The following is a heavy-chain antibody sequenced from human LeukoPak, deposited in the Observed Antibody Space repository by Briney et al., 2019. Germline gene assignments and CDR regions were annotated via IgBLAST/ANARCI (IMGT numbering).Heavy chain of an antibody. CDR2: MNPNSGRR. V-gene: IGHV1-8*01. Sequence: ASVKVSCKASGYTFSNYDINWVQQAPGQGLEWMGWMNPNSGRRVYAQKFQGRVTMTRNSSINTAYMELTSLRSDDTAVYYCARGLRSDYWGQGTLVTVSS. J-gene: IGHJ4*02. D-gene: IGHD3-16*02. CDR1: GYTFSNYD. CDR3: ARGLRSDY.